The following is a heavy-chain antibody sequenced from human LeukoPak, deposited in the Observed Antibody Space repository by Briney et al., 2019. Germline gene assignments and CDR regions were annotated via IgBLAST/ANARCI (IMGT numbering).Heavy chain of an antibody. V-gene: IGHV3-23*01. J-gene: IGHJ4*02. CDR1: GFTFSSYA. D-gene: IGHD3-9*01. Sequence: GGSLRLSCAASGFTFSSYAMSWVRQAPGKGLECVSSINFSEDTTYYADSVRGRLTISRDNFRNTLYLQMNSLRAEDTAVYYCAKDLRYFDWLLSRGFDYWGQGTLVTVSS. CDR3: AKDLRYFDWLLSRGFDY. CDR2: INFSEDTT.